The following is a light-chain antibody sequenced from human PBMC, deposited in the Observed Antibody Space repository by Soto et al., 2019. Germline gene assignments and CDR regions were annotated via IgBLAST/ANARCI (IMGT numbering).Light chain of an antibody. CDR2: GAS. CDR3: QQYAYSPLT. Sequence: EIVLTQSPGNLSLSPGERATLSFRASQSVSSSYLAWYQQKPGQAPRLLIYGASSRATGIPDRFSGSGSGTDFTLTISRLEPEDFAVYYCQQYAYSPLTFGGGTKVDIK. V-gene: IGKV3-20*01. J-gene: IGKJ4*01. CDR1: QSVSSSY.